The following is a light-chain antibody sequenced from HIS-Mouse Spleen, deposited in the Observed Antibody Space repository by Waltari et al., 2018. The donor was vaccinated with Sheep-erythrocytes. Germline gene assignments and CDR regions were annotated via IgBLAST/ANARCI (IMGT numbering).Light chain of an antibody. Sequence: AIQLTQSPSSLSASVGDRVTITCRASQGISSALAWYQQKPGKAPKLLIYDASSLESGVPSRFSGSGSGTYFTLTISSLQPEDFATYYCQQFNNYPRTFGQGTKVEIK. V-gene: IGKV1D-13*01. CDR3: QQFNNYPRT. J-gene: IGKJ1*01. CDR1: QGISSA. CDR2: DAS.